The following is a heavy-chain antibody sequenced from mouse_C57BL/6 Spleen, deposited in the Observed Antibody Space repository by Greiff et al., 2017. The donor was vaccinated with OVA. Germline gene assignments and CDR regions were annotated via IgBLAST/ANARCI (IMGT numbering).Heavy chain of an antibody. CDR2: FYPGSGSI. D-gene: IGHD1-1*01. CDR1: GYTFTEYT. J-gene: IGHJ4*01. Sequence: QVQLQQSGAELVKPGASVKLSCKASGYTFTEYTIHWVKQRSGQGLEWIGWFYPGSGSIKYNEKFKDKATLTADKFSRTVAQELSQLTSEDSAVYVCAIHEAPSTVVEGYYAMDYWGQGTSVTVSS. CDR3: AIHEAPSTVVEGYYAMDY. V-gene: IGHV1-62-2*01.